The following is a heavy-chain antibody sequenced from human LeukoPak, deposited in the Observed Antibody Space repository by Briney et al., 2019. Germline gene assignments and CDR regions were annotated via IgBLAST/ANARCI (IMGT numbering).Heavy chain of an antibody. Sequence: GGSLRLSCAASGFTFSGSWMTWVRQPPGKGLVWVSRIIGDGSATSYADSVKGRFTISRDNAKNTVYLQMNSLRDEDTAVYYCARFVMVTAGDYWGQGTLVTVSS. CDR2: IIGDGSAT. CDR1: GFTFSGSW. V-gene: IGHV3-74*01. D-gene: IGHD2-21*02. J-gene: IGHJ4*02. CDR3: ARFVMVTAGDY.